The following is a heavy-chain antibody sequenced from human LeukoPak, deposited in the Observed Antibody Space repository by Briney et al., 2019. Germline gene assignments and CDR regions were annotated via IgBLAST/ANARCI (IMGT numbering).Heavy chain of an antibody. CDR1: GFTFSSYD. CDR2: ISSSSSYI. Sequence: GGSLRLSCAASGFTFSSYDMNWVRQAPGKGLEWVSSISSSSSYIYYADSVKGRFAFSRDNAKNSLYLQMNSLRAEDPAVYYCLRGDRRDYWGQGTLVTVSS. J-gene: IGHJ4*02. CDR3: LRGDRRDY. V-gene: IGHV3-21*01.